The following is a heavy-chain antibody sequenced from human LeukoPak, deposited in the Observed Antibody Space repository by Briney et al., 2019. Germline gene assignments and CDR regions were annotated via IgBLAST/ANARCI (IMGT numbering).Heavy chain of an antibody. CDR2: IIPIFGTA. J-gene: IGHJ6*02. D-gene: IGHD1-20*01. V-gene: IGHV1-69*13. Sequence: GASVKVSCKASGGTFSSYAISWVRQAPGQGLEWMGGIIPIFGTANYAQKFQGRVTITADEFTSTAYMELSSLRSEDTAVYYCAREKGDNWNYNYGMDVWGQGTTVTVSS. CDR1: GGTFSSYA. CDR3: AREKGDNWNYNYGMDV.